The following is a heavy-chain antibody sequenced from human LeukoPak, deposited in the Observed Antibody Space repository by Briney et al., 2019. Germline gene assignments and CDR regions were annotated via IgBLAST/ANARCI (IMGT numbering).Heavy chain of an antibody. CDR3: ARRYCSSISCNPYFFDY. J-gene: IGHJ4*02. Sequence: RGESLKISCKGSGYTFTNYYIGWVRQMPGKGLEWMGIISPGDSDARYSPSFQGQVTISADKSISTAYLQWSSLKAPDTAIYYCARRYCSSISCNPYFFDYWGQGTLVTVSS. D-gene: IGHD2-2*01. V-gene: IGHV5-51*01. CDR1: GYTFTNYY. CDR2: ISPGDSDA.